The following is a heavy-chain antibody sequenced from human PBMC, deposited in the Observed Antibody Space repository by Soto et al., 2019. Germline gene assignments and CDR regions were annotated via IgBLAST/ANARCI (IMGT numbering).Heavy chain of an antibody. D-gene: IGHD3-16*01. CDR1: GFTFSNYG. Sequence: QVHLVESGGGVVQPGRSLRLSCAASGFTFSNYGMHWVRQAPGKGLEWVAVTSYDGSKKYYGDSLKGRFTISRDNSNNLLTRKMTSRGVESPVVFFGANDREAARSLGPFNTVDLWGQGT. CDR2: TSYDGSKK. J-gene: IGHJ6*02. V-gene: IGHV3-30*18. CDR3: ANDREAARSLGPFNTVDL.